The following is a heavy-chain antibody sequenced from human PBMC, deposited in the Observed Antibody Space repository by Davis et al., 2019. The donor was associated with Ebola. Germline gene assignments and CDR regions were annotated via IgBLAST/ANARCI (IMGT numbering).Heavy chain of an antibody. CDR2: ISSLGNVV. CDR1: GFTFSDYY. D-gene: IGHD3-3*01. Sequence: GESLKISCAASGFTFSDYYMTWLRQAPGKGLEWGSYISSLGNVVYSSESVKCRFTISRDNAKNSLPLQMNSLRAEVTAVYYCAGSLFGSTSWFDPWGQGTPVTVSS. CDR3: AGSLFGSTSWFDP. J-gene: IGHJ5*02. V-gene: IGHV3-11*01.